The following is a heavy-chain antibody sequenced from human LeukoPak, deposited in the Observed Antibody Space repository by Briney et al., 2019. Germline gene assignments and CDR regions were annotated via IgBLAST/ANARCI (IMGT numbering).Heavy chain of an antibody. CDR3: ARYYSDIGAFDI. J-gene: IGHJ3*02. Sequence: SETLSLTCTVSGGSISSYYWSWIRQPPGKGLEWIGYIYYSGSTNYNPSLKSRVTISADTSKNQFSLKLSSVTAADTAVYYCARYYSDIGAFDIWGQGTMVTVSS. D-gene: IGHD4-17*01. CDR1: GGSISSYY. CDR2: IYYSGST. V-gene: IGHV4-59*08.